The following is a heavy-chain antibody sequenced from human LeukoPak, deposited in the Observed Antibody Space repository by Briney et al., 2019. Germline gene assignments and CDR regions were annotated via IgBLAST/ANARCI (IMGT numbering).Heavy chain of an antibody. CDR2: IYTGDSDT. V-gene: IGHV5-51*01. CDR3: ARRGMDA. J-gene: IGHJ6*02. Sequence: GEPLLISCEGSGSSFTSYWSGWVRQLPGKGVEWMGIIYTGDSDTRHSPSFQGQVTISADKSINTAYLQWSSLKASDTAMYYCARRGMDAWGQGTTVTVSS. CDR1: GSSFTSYW.